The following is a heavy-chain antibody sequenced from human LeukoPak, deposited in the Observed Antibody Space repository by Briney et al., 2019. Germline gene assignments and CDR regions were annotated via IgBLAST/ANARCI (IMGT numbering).Heavy chain of an antibody. J-gene: IGHJ2*01. V-gene: IGHV4-4*02. CDR3: VRRTTPFDP. D-gene: IGHD4-17*01. CDR1: GGSISSTNW. CDR2: INYGGTT. Sequence: PSETLSLTCAVSGGSISSTNWWSWLRQPPGKGLEWIGEINYGGTTNYNPSLKSRVTISVDTSKTQFSLKLSSVTAADTAVYYCVRRTTPFDPWGRGTLVTVSS.